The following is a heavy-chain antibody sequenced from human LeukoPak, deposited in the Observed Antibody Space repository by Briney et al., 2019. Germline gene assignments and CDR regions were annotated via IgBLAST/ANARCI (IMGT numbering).Heavy chain of an antibody. Sequence: PGGSLRLSCAASGFTFSSYAMSWVRQAPGKGLEWVSAISGSGGSTYYADSVKGRFTISRDNSKNTLYLQMNSLRAEDTAVYYCAKVRSWTLSGSADYWGQGTLVTVSS. CDR2: ISGSGGST. CDR3: AKVRSWTLSGSADY. CDR1: GFTFSSYA. D-gene: IGHD6-13*01. J-gene: IGHJ4*02. V-gene: IGHV3-23*01.